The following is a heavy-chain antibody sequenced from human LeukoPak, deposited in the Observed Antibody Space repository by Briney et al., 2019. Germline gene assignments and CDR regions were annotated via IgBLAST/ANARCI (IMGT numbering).Heavy chain of an antibody. V-gene: IGHV1-69*13. Sequence: ASVKVSCKASGGTFSSYAISWVRQAPGQGLEWMGGIIPVFGTSNYAQKFQGRVTITADESTRTAYMELSSLRSEDTAGYYCARVTGGRYCSTTSCYMRGWFDPWGQGTLVTVSS. CDR1: GGTFSSYA. D-gene: IGHD2-2*02. J-gene: IGHJ5*02. CDR3: ARVTGGRYCSTTSCYMRGWFDP. CDR2: IIPVFGTS.